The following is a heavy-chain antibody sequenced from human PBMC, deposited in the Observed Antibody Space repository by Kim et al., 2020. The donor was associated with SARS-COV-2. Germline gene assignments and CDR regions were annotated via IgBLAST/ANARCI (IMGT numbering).Heavy chain of an antibody. Sequence: SETLSLTCTVSGGSISSSSYYWGWIRQPPGKGLEWIGSIYYSGSTYYNPSLKSRVTISVDTSKNQFSLKLSSVTAADTAVYYCARHKITMVRGVLFDYWGQGTLVTVSS. V-gene: IGHV4-39*01. J-gene: IGHJ4*02. CDR2: IYYSGST. D-gene: IGHD3-10*01. CDR1: GGSISSSSYY. CDR3: ARHKITMVRGVLFDY.